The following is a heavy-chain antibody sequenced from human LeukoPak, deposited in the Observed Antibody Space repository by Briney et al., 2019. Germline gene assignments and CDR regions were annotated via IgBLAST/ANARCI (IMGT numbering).Heavy chain of an antibody. V-gene: IGHV3-48*01. CDR2: ISSSSSTI. J-gene: IGHJ6*03. CDR3: ARRVGDDILTGYYIHYYYYMDV. CDR1: GFTFSSYS. Sequence: QTGGSLRLSCAASGFTFSSYSMNWVRQAPGKGLEWVSYISSSSSTIYYADSVKGRFTISRDNAKNSLYLQMNSLRAEDTALYYCARRVGDDILTGYYIHYYYYMDVWGKGTTVTVSS. D-gene: IGHD3-9*01.